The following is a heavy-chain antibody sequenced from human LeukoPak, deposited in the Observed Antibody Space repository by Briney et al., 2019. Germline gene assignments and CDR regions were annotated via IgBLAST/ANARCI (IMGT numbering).Heavy chain of an antibody. CDR3: ARPIVATNLDY. CDR2: IKQDGSEK. D-gene: IGHD5-12*01. J-gene: IGHJ4*02. Sequence: GGSLRLSCAASGFPFSRYWLSWVRQAPGKGLEWVANIKQDGSEKYYVDSVKGRFTISRDNAKNSLYLQMNSLRAEDTAVYYCARPIVATNLDYWGQGTLVTVSS. CDR1: GFPFSRYW. V-gene: IGHV3-7*05.